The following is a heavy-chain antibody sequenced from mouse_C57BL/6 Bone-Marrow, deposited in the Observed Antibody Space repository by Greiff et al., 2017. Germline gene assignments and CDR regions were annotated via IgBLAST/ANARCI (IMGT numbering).Heavy chain of an antibody. V-gene: IGHV1-64*01. CDR1: GYTFTSYW. J-gene: IGHJ2*01. D-gene: IGHD4-1*01. Sequence: VQLQQPGAELVKPGASVKLSCKASGYTFTSYWMHWVKQRPGQGLEWIGMIHPNSGSTNNNEKFKSKATLTVYKSSSTVYMQLSSLTSDDSAVYYCGKLTFDDWGQGTTRTVSS. CDR3: GKLTFDD. CDR2: IHPNSGST.